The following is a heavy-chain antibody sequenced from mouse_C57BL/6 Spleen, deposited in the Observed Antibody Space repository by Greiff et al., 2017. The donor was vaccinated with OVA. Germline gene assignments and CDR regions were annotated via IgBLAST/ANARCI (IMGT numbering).Heavy chain of an antibody. J-gene: IGHJ3*01. D-gene: IGHD1-1*01. Sequence: VQLQQSGPELVKPGASVKIPCKASGYTFTDYNMDWVKQSHGKSLEWIGDINPNNGGTIYNQKFKGKATLTVDKSSSTAYMELRSLTSEDTAVYYCARDSYYGSSYVAWFAYWSQGTLVTVSA. V-gene: IGHV1-18*01. CDR2: INPNNGGT. CDR1: GYTFTDYN. CDR3: ARDSYYGSSYVAWFAY.